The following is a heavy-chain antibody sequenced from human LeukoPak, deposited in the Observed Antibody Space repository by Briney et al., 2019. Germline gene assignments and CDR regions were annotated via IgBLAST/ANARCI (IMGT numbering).Heavy chain of an antibody. CDR3: ARGTGYYYYGMDV. CDR2: IWYDGSDK. Sequence: GGSLRLSCAASGFTFSTYGMHWVRQAPGKGLEWVAFIWYDGSDKYYADSVKGRFTLSRGNSKNTLYLQMNSLRAEDTAVYYCARGTGYYYYGMDVWGQGTTVTVSS. CDR1: GFTFSTYG. D-gene: IGHD7-27*01. V-gene: IGHV3-33*08. J-gene: IGHJ6*02.